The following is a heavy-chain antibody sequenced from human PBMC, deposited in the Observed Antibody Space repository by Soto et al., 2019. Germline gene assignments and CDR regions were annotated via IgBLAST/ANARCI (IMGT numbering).Heavy chain of an antibody. J-gene: IGHJ4*02. Sequence: GWSLRLSCIASGFTFRDYAISWFRQATGKEKQRVSFIRSKIYDGTTEYAASVKDRFSISRDDSKTIAYLQMDSLKTEDTGVYYCTRVSPDCSDGSCYPLNWGQGTLVTVSS. CDR1: GFTFRDYA. V-gene: IGHV3-49*03. CDR3: TRVSPDCSDGSCYPLN. CDR2: IRSKIYDGTT. D-gene: IGHD2-15*01.